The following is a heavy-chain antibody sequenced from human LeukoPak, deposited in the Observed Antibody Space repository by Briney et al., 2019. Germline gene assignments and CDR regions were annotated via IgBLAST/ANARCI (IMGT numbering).Heavy chain of an antibody. J-gene: IGHJ4*02. CDR2: ISGTGGSI. D-gene: IGHD2-15*01. CDR1: GFNYRYFG. Sequence: PGGSLRLSCSVSGFNYRYFGRTWVRQTQGKGLEWLSTISGTGGSIYYADSVKGRFTISRDNSKNTLFLQMTRLRAEDTALYYCGKVGGLVAHTGDYWGQGFLVTVSS. V-gene: IGHV3-23*01. CDR3: GKVGGLVAHTGDY.